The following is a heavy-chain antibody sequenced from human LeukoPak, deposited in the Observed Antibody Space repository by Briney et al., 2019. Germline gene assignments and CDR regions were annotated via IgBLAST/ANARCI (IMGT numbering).Heavy chain of an antibody. V-gene: IGHV4-39*02. J-gene: IGHJ4*02. Sequence: SDTLSLTCTVSGGSITNPTYHWGSVRQPPGKGLEWIGSIYYNGNSYYNLDLKSRLTLSIDTSNNQFSLKLESVTAADTAVYYCTSEYSSSPAYWGQGTLVTVSS. CDR2: IYYNGNS. D-gene: IGHD6-6*01. CDR3: TSEYSSSPAY. CDR1: GGSITNPTYH.